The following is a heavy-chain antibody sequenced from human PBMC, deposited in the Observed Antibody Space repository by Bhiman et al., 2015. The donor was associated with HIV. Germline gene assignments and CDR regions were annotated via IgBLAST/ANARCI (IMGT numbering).Heavy chain of an antibody. V-gene: IGHV3-30-3*01. D-gene: IGHD5-12*01. CDR1: GFSFDTYP. CDR2: ISYDGSNK. CDR3: ASPEVDIVAIFDY. J-gene: IGHJ4*02. Sequence: VQLVESGGGVVQPGRSLRLSCAASGFSFDTYPMHWVRQAPGKGLEWVAVISYDGSNKYYADSVRGRFTISRDNSKNTLYLEMNSLRAEDTAVYYCASPEVDIVAIFDYWGQGTLVTVSS.